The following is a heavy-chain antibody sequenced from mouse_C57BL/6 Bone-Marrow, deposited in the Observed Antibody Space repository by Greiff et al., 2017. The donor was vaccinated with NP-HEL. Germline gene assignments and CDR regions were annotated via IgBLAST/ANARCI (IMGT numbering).Heavy chain of an antibody. CDR1: GFTFSDYY. CDR3: ARSSLYAMDY. V-gene: IGHV5-16*01. J-gene: IGHJ4*01. Sequence: EVKLVESEGGLVQPGSSMKLSCTASGFTFSDYYMAWVRQVPEKGLEWVANINYDGSSTYYLDSLKSRFIISRDNAKNILYLQMSSLKSEDTATYYCARSSLYAMDYWGQGTSVTVSS. D-gene: IGHD1-1*01. CDR2: INYDGSST.